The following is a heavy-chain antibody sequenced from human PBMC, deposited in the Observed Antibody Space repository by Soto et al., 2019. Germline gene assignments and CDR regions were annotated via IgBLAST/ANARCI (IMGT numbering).Heavy chain of an antibody. Sequence: SGPTLVNPTQPLTLTCTFSGFSLSTSAMCVSWIRQPPGKALEWLALIHWDDDKYYSTSLKTRLTISKDTSKNQVVLTMTNMDPVDTATYYCARIRLGTGTNYYYGLDVWGQGTTVTVSS. CDR1: GFSLSTSAMC. D-gene: IGHD1-7*01. CDR2: IHWDDDK. V-gene: IGHV2-70*01. J-gene: IGHJ6*02. CDR3: ARIRLGTGTNYYYGLDV.